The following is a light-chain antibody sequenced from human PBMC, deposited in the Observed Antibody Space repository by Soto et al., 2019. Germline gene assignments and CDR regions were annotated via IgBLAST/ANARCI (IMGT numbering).Light chain of an antibody. J-gene: IGKJ4*01. CDR2: GAS. CDR3: QQYGSSLLT. V-gene: IGKV3-20*01. Sequence: EIVLTQSPGTLSLSPGERATLSCRASQSVSSSYLAWYQQKTGQAPRLLIYGASSRATGIPDRFSGSGSGTDFTLTISRLEPEDFAVYYCQQYGSSLLTFGGGTKVDIK. CDR1: QSVSSSY.